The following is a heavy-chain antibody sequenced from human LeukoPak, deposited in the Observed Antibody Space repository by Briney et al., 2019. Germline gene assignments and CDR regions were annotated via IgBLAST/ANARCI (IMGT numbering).Heavy chain of an antibody. CDR2: IYTSGST. V-gene: IGHV4-4*08. Sequence: SETLSLTCTVSGGSISSYYWSWIRQPPGKGLEWIGRIYTSGSTNYNPSLKSRVTISVDTSKNQFSLKLSSVTAADTAVYYCALEYPGYAFDIWGQGTMVTVSS. D-gene: IGHD2-2*01. J-gene: IGHJ3*02. CDR3: ALEYPGYAFDI. CDR1: GGSISSYY.